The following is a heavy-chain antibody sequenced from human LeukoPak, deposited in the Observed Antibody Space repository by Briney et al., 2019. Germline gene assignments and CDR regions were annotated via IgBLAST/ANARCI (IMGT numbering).Heavy chain of an antibody. D-gene: IGHD2-2*01. CDR2: MNPNSGNT. V-gene: IGHV1-8*01. Sequence: GASVKVSFKASGYTFTSYDINWVRQATGQGLEWMGWMNPNSGNTGYAQKFQGRVTMTRNTSISTAYMELSSLRSEDTAVYYCAVYCSSTSCSQRDFDYWGQGTLVTVSS. J-gene: IGHJ4*02. CDR1: GYTFTSYD. CDR3: AVYCSSTSCSQRDFDY.